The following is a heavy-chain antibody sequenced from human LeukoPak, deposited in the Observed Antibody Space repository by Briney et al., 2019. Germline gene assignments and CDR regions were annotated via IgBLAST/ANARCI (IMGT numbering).Heavy chain of an antibody. Sequence: SETLSLTCAVYGGSFSGYYWSWIRQPPGKGLEWIGEINHSGSTNYNPSLKSRVTRSVDTSKNQFSLKLSSVTAADTAVYYCARRRYDYVWGSYRYQYFDYWGQGTLVTVSS. CDR1: GGSFSGYY. D-gene: IGHD3-16*02. V-gene: IGHV4-34*01. CDR2: INHSGST. CDR3: ARRRYDYVWGSYRYQYFDY. J-gene: IGHJ4*02.